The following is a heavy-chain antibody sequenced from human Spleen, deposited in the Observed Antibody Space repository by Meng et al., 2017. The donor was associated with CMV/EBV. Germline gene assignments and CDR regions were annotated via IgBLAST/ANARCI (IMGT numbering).Heavy chain of an antibody. Sequence: GPGVANPQASLHLPCTVSGDSNSSSIYYWGWIRQPPGKGLEWIGSIYYSGSTYYNPSLKSRVTISVDTSKNQFSLKLSSVTAADTAVYYCARVSTTRAYDYWGQGTLVTVSS. CDR3: ARVSTTRAYDY. CDR2: IYYSGST. D-gene: IGHD2-15*01. J-gene: IGHJ4*02. V-gene: IGHV4-39*07. CDR1: GDSNSSSIYY.